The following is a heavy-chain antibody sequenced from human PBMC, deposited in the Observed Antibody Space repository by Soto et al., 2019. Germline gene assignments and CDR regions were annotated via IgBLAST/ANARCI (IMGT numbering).Heavy chain of an antibody. V-gene: IGHV4-59*02. CDR1: CGSVSRYY. Sequence: TLSLTCAISCGSVSRYYWSCIRQPPGKGREWIGYIYNSGTTKYNPSLKGRVTISVDTSKRQFSLKLISVTAADTAVYYCTRPILGTPYGMDVGGQGTTVTVSS. CDR2: IYNSGTT. D-gene: IGHD7-27*01. J-gene: IGHJ6*02. CDR3: TRPILGTPYGMDV.